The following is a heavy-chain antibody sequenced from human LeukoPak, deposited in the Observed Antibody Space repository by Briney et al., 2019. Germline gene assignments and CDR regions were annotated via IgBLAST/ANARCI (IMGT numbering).Heavy chain of an antibody. D-gene: IGHD2-2*02. CDR2: ISYDGSNK. CDR3: AKDLGGYCSATSCYTGN. CDR1: GFTFSTFG. Sequence: TGGSLRLSCAASGFTFSTFGLHWVRQAPGKGLEWVAVISYDGSNKYYADSVKGRFTISRDISKNTLYLQMNSLGAEDTAVYYCAKDLGGYCSATSCYTGNWGQGTLVTVSS. J-gene: IGHJ4*02. V-gene: IGHV3-30*18.